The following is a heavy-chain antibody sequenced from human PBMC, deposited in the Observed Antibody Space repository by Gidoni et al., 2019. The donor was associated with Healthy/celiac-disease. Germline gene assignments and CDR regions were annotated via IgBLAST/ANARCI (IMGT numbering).Heavy chain of an antibody. CDR2: IKSKTDGGTT. CDR3: TTGAYYYGIANPNSGLLVPP. CDR1: GFTFSNAR. V-gene: IGHV3-15*01. Sequence: EVQLVESGGGLVKPGGSLRLSCAASGFTFSNARMSWFRQAPGKGLELVGRIKSKTDGGTTDYAAPVKGRFTISRDDSKNTLYLQMNSLKTEDTAVYYCTTGAYYYGIANPNSGLLVPPWGQGTLVTVSS. J-gene: IGHJ5*02. D-gene: IGHD3-10*01.